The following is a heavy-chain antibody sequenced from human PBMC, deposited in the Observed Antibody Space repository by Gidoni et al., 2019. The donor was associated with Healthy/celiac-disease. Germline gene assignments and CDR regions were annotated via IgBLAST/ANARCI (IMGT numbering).Heavy chain of an antibody. CDR2: ISGSGGSP. CDR1: GFTFSSYA. Sequence: EVQPLESGGGVVQPGGSLRLTCAASGFTFSSYAMSWVRQAPGKGLEWVSTISGSGGSPYYADSVKGRFTISRDNSKNTLYLQMNSLRAEDTAVYYCAKDGPGAYSPWGQGTLVTVSS. J-gene: IGHJ5*02. V-gene: IGHV3-23*01. CDR3: AKDGPGAYSP. D-gene: IGHD5-18*01.